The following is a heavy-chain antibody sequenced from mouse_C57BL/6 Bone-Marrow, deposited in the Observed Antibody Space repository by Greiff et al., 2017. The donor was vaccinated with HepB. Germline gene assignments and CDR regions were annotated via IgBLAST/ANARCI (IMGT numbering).Heavy chain of an antibody. D-gene: IGHD2-4*01. CDR1: GYTFTSYW. V-gene: IGHV1-55*01. Sequence: QVQLKQPGAELVKPGASVKMSCKASGYTFTSYWITWVKQRPGQGLEWIGDIYPGSGSTNYNEKLKSKATLTVDTSSSTAYMQLSSLTSEDSAVYYCARVGGIYYDYAPFAYWGQGTLVTVSA. J-gene: IGHJ3*01. CDR3: ARVGGIYYDYAPFAY. CDR2: IYPGSGST.